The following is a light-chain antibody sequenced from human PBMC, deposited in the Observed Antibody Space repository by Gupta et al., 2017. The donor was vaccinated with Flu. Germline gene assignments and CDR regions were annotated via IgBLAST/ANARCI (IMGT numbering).Light chain of an antibody. CDR1: NIGSKS. Sequence: GGNNIGSKSVHWYQQKPGQVPVLVVYDNRDRPSGIPERFSGSNSGNTATLTISRVDAGDEADYYCQLWDSSSDHVVFGGGTQLTVL. CDR3: QLWDSSSDHVV. V-gene: IGLV3-21*02. CDR2: DNR. J-gene: IGLJ2*01.